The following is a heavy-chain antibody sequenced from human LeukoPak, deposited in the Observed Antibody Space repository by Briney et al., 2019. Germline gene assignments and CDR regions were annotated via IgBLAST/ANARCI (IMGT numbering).Heavy chain of an antibody. Sequence: SGGSLRLSCAASGFTFSSYAMSWVRQAPGKGLEWVSAISGSGGSTYYADSVKGRFTISRDNSKNTLYLQMNSLRAEDTAVYYCAKGYSYGPYYYYYYMDVWGKGTTVTVSS. V-gene: IGHV3-23*01. CDR2: ISGSGGST. J-gene: IGHJ6*03. CDR1: GFTFSSYA. D-gene: IGHD5-18*01. CDR3: AKGYSYGPYYYYYYMDV.